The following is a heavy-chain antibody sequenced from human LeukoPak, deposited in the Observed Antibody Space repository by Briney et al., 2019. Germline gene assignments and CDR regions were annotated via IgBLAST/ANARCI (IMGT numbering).Heavy chain of an antibody. V-gene: IGHV4-39*01. J-gene: IGHJ3*02. Sequence: NPSETLSLSCTVSGGSISSASYYWGWIRQPPGKGLELIGNIYYSGSTYYNPSLKSRVTISVDTSKDQFSLKVFSLTAADTAVYYCTRTLSGSSEAFDIWGQGTMVTVSS. CDR2: IYYSGST. CDR3: TRTLSGSSEAFDI. CDR1: GGSISSASYY. D-gene: IGHD1-26*01.